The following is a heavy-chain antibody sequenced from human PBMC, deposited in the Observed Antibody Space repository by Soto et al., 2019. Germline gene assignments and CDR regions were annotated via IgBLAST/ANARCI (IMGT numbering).Heavy chain of an antibody. D-gene: IGHD3-10*01. CDR1: GFTFSSYS. V-gene: IGHV3-23*01. Sequence: PGGSLRLSCVASGFTFSSYSMSWVRQAPGKGLEWVSGFRAGGDDGTTYYADSVKGRFTISRDNSKNTLFLQMNSLRAEDTAIYYCAKKVNSGSGSQYFDYFGQGTLVPSPQ. J-gene: IGHJ4*02. CDR3: AKKVNSGSGSQYFDY. CDR2: FRAGGDDGTT.